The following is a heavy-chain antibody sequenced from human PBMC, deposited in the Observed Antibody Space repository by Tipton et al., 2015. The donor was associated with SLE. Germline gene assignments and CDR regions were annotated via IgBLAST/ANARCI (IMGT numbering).Heavy chain of an antibody. V-gene: IGHV4-59*01. CDR2: IYYSGST. D-gene: IGHD6-13*01. Sequence: LRLSCTVSGGSISSYYWSWIRQPPGKGLGWIGYIYYSGSTNYNPSLKSRVTISVGTSKNQFSLKLSSVTAADTAVYYCARVYSSSWGAFDIWGQGTMVTVSS. J-gene: IGHJ3*02. CDR1: GGSISSYY. CDR3: ARVYSSSWGAFDI.